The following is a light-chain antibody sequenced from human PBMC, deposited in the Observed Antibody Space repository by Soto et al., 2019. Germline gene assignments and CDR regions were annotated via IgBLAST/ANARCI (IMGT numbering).Light chain of an antibody. CDR1: QSVGSN. J-gene: IGKJ1*01. CDR3: QQYENWPRT. CDR2: GAS. Sequence: EIVMTQSPATLSVSTGERATLSCRASQSVGSNLAWYQQKPGQAPRLLIYGASTRATGIPARFSGSGSGTEFTLTISSLQSEDFAVYYCQQYENWPRTFGQGTKVDI. V-gene: IGKV3-15*01.